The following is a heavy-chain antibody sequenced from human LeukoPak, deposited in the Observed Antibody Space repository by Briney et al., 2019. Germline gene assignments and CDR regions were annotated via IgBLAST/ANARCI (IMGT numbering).Heavy chain of an antibody. D-gene: IGHD4-17*01. Sequence: ASVKVSCKASGYTFTSYDINWVRQATGQGLEWMGWMNPNSGNTGYAQKFQGRVTMTRNTSISTAYMELSSLRSEDTAAYYCARVGSTTVYYFDYWGQGTLVTVSS. V-gene: IGHV1-8*01. CDR1: GYTFTSYD. J-gene: IGHJ4*02. CDR2: MNPNSGNT. CDR3: ARVGSTTVYYFDY.